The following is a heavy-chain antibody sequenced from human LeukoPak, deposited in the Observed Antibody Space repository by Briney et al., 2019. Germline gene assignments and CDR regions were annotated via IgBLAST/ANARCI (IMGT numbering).Heavy chain of an antibody. CDR1: GFTFSNYW. J-gene: IGHJ4*02. CDR2: INSDGSTT. Sequence: GGSLRLSCAASGFTFSNYWMHWVRQAPGKGLVWVSRINSDGSTTAYADSVKGRFTISRDNAKNSLYLQMNSLRAEDTAVYYCARIIAAAGTGSYWGQGTLVTVSS. CDR3: ARIIAAAGTGSY. V-gene: IGHV3-74*01. D-gene: IGHD6-13*01.